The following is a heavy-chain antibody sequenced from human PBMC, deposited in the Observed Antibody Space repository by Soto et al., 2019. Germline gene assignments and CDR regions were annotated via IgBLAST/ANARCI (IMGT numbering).Heavy chain of an antibody. CDR3: ARDDSERPATY. Sequence: QVQLQESGPGLVKPLETLSLTCIVSGGSISSYYWTWTRQPPGKGLEWIGCVYNGATTSYKPSLKSRVTISVDTSKNQFSLKLTSVTAADTAMYYCARDDSERPATYWGQGTLVTVSS. CDR2: VYNGATT. D-gene: IGHD3-10*01. J-gene: IGHJ4*02. V-gene: IGHV4-59*01. CDR1: GGSISSYY.